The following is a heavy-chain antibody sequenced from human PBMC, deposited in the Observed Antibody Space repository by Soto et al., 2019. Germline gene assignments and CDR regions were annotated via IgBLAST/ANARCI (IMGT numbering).Heavy chain of an antibody. J-gene: IGHJ6*02. Sequence: ASVKVSCKASGYTFTSYGISWVRQAPGQGLEWMGWISAYNGNTNYAQKLQGRVTMTTDTSTSTAYMELRSLRSDDTAVYYCARVRGIAAAGTLGLYYYYGMDVWGQGTTVTVSS. CDR2: ISAYNGNT. D-gene: IGHD6-13*01. V-gene: IGHV1-18*01. CDR3: ARVRGIAAAGTLGLYYYYGMDV. CDR1: GYTFTSYG.